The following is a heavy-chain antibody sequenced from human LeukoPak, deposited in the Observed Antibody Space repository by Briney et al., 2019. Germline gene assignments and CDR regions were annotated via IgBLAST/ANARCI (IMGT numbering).Heavy chain of an antibody. Sequence: SETLSLTCTVSGGSISSFYYTWIRQPPGKGLEWIGYIDSSGITNYNSSLNSRVTISLDTSQNQFSLKLNSVTAADTAVYYCATVASGWYPDYWGQGALVTVAS. CDR3: ATVASGWYPDY. CDR2: IDSSGIT. CDR1: GGSISSFY. D-gene: IGHD6-19*01. J-gene: IGHJ4*02. V-gene: IGHV4-59*01.